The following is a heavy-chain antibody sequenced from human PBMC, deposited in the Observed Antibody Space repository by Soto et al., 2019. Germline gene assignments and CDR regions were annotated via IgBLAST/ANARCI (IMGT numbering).Heavy chain of an antibody. CDR1: GGSFSGYY. CDR2: INHSGST. J-gene: IGHJ4*02. CDR3: ARGPERGTFDY. Sequence: SETLSLTCAVYGGSFSGYYWSWIRQPPGKGLEWIGEINHSGSTNYNPSLKSRVTISVDTSKNQFSLKLSSVTAADTAVYYCARGPERGTFDYWGQGTLVTVSS. V-gene: IGHV4-34*01. D-gene: IGHD1-1*01.